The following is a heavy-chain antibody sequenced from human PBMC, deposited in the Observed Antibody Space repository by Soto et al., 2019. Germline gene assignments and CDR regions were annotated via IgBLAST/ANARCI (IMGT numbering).Heavy chain of an antibody. CDR3: ARDHSSSWYLGYYYGMDV. D-gene: IGHD6-13*01. CDR1: GYTFTSYG. CDR2: ISAYNGNT. J-gene: IGHJ6*02. V-gene: IGHV1-18*01. Sequence: ASVKVSCKASGYTFTSYGISWVRQAPGQGREWMGWISAYNGNTNYAQKLQGRVTMTTDTSTSTAYMELRSLRSDDTAVYYCARDHSSSWYLGYYYGMDVWGQGXTVTVYS.